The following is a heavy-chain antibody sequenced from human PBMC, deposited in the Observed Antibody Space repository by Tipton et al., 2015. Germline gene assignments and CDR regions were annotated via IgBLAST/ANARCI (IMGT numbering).Heavy chain of an antibody. CDR2: ISDSGGSP. V-gene: IGHV3-23*01. D-gene: IGHD5/OR15-5a*01. J-gene: IGHJ4*02. CDR1: GFTFSSYV. Sequence: SLRLSCAASGFTFSSYVMAWVRQTPGKGLEWVSVISDSGGSPYYADSVKGRFSISRDNSKNTLYLRMNSLRAEDTAFYYCARQEGTGVYFYFDYWGQGTPVTVSS. CDR3: ARQEGTGVYFYFDY.